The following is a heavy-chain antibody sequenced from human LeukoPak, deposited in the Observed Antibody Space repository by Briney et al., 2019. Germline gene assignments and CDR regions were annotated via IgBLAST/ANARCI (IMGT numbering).Heavy chain of an antibody. CDR2: IKQDGSEK. CDR3: ARVASSSSYDY. J-gene: IGHJ4*02. Sequence: QPGGSLRLSCAASGFTLRSYWMSWVRQAPGKGLEWVANIKQDGSEKYYVDSVKGRFTISRDNAKNSLYLQMNSLRAEDTAVYYCARVASSSSYDYWGQGTLVTVSS. CDR1: GFTLRSYW. D-gene: IGHD6-6*01. V-gene: IGHV3-7*04.